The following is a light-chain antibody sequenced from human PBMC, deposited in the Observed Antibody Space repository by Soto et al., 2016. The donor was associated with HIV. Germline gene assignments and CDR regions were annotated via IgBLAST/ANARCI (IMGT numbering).Light chain of an antibody. CDR3: QVWDSRNDHRV. V-gene: IGLV3-21*02. J-gene: IGLJ3*02. CDR1: NIGDKS. Sequence: SYELTQPPSVSVTPGETARITCGGNNIGDKSVHWYQQKPGQAPVLVVYDDNDRPSGIPERFSGSNFGNTATLTISRVEAGDEADYHCQVWDSRNDHRVFGGGTKLTRP. CDR2: DDN.